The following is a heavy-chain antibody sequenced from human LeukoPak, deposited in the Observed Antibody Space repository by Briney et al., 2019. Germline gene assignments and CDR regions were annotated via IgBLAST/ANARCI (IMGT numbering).Heavy chain of an antibody. D-gene: IGHD3-22*01. CDR2: TYYRSKWYT. J-gene: IGHJ6*02. V-gene: IGHV6-1*01. Sequence: SQTLSLTCAISGDSVSSNTAAWNWIRQSPSSGLEWLGRTYYRSKWYTDYALSVKSRIAINPDTSKTQFSLQLNSVTPEDTAVYYCARGYYDSSGYYHGMDVWGQGTTVTVSS. CDR1: GDSVSSNTAA. CDR3: ARGYYDSSGYYHGMDV.